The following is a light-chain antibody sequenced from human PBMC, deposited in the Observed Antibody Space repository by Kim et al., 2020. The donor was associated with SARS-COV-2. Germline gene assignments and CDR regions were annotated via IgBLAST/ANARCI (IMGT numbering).Light chain of an antibody. V-gene: IGLV1-44*01. J-gene: IGLJ1*01. Sequence: GQRVTISCSGSHPSLGRNPVNWYHQLPGTAPKLLIYHNNMRPSGVPDRFSGSKSGPSGSLAISGLQSEDEGDYYCASWDDSLKGYVFGTGTKVTVL. CDR3: ASWDDSLKGYV. CDR1: HPSLGRNP. CDR2: HNN.